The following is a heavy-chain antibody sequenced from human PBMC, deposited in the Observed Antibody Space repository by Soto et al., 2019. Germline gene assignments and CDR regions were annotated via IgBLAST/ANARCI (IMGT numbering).Heavy chain of an antibody. Sequence: PGGSLRLSCAASGFTFSSYSMNWVRQAPGKGLEWVSSISSSSSYIYYADSVKGRFTISRDNAKNSLYLQMNSLRAEDTAVYYCARERITGTLPFDYWGQGTLVTVSS. CDR3: ARERITGTLPFDY. CDR1: GFTFSSYS. D-gene: IGHD1-7*01. V-gene: IGHV3-21*01. J-gene: IGHJ4*02. CDR2: ISSSSSYI.